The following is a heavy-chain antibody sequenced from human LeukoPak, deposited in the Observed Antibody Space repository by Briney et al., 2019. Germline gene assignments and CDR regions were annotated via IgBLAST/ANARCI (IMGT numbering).Heavy chain of an antibody. D-gene: IGHD3-10*01. CDR3: ARGAPYFAFDI. CDR2: IKQDGSEK. CDR1: GFSFSMFW. V-gene: IGHV3-7*03. Sequence: GGSLRLSCAASGFSFSMFWMSWVRQAPGKGLEWVANIKQDGSEKYYVDSVKGRFTISRDNAKNSLYLQMNSLRAEDTALYYCARGAPYFAFDIWGQGTMVTVSS. J-gene: IGHJ3*02.